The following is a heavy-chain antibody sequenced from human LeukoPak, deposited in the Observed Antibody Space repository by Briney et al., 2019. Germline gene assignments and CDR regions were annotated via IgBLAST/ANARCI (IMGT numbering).Heavy chain of an antibody. CDR2: ISGGDIA. Sequence: GGSLRLSGAASGFTFSSYAMGWVRQAPGKGLEWVSTISGGDIAYYSDSVQGRFTISRDNSKNTLSLQMNSLRAEDTAVYYCATRAGPGVFDYWGQGTLVTVSS. CDR3: ATRAGPGVFDY. CDR1: GFTFSSYA. D-gene: IGHD3-10*01. J-gene: IGHJ4*02. V-gene: IGHV3-23*01.